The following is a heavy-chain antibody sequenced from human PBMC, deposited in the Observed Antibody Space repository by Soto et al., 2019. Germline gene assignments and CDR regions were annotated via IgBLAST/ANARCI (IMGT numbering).Heavy chain of an antibody. J-gene: IGHJ6*02. CDR3: ASNAAAGTCNGGYIYRTKRYYSYGMDV. Sequence: QVQLQESGPGLVKPSQTLSLTCTVSGGPISSGGYYGSWIRQHPGKGLEWMGYIYYIWRTYYNPSLKSRVTLSVDTSQKQFALKLSSVTAEVKAVYYCASNAAAGTCNGGYIYRTKRYYSYGMDVWGQGTTVTVSS. CDR1: GGPISSGGYY. CDR2: IYYIWRT. V-gene: IGHV4-31*03. D-gene: IGHD6-13*01.